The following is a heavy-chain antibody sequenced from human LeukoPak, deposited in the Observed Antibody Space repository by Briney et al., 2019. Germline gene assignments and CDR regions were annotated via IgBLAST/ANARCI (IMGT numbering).Heavy chain of an antibody. D-gene: IGHD3-10*01. J-gene: IGHJ4*02. CDR1: GGSFSGYY. CDR3: ARLTMVRGVYFDY. CDR2: INHSGST. V-gene: IGHV4-34*01. Sequence: TSETLSLTCAVYGGSFSGYYWSWIRQPPGKGLEWIGEINHSGSTNYNPSLKSRVTISVDTSKNQFSLKLSSVTAADTAVYYCARLTMVRGVYFDYWGQGTLVTVSS.